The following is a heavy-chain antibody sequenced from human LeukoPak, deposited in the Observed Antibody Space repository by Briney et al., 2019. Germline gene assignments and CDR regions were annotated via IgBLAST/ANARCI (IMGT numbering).Heavy chain of an antibody. CDR3: ARYRRTETIYLDP. CDR1: RDSISGYY. D-gene: IGHD1-7*01. Sequence: SETLSLTCTVSRDSISGYYWSWIRQPPGKGLEWIGYVSYSGSTNYNPSLKSRVTISVDTSSNQFSLKLSSVTAADTAVYYCARYRRTETIYLDPWGRGTLVSVSS. CDR2: VSYSGST. V-gene: IGHV4-59*08. J-gene: IGHJ2*01.